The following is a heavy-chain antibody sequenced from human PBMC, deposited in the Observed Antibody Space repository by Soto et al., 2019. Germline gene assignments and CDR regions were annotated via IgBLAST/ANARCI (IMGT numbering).Heavy chain of an antibody. CDR1: GYSFTSYW. V-gene: IGHV5-51*01. J-gene: IGHJ4*02. CDR2: IYPGDSDT. CDR3: ARAGYCSRTSCYFDY. D-gene: IGHD2-2*03. Sequence: GESLKISCKGSGYSFTSYWIGWVRQMPGKGLEWMGVIYPGDSDTRYSPSFQGQVTISADKSISTAYLQWSSLKASDTAMYYCARAGYCSRTSCYFDYWGQGTLVTVSS.